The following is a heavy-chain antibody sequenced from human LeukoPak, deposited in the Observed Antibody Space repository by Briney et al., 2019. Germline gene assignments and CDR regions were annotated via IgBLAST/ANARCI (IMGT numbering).Heavy chain of an antibody. Sequence: PGGSLSLSCVASGFTFRSYWMHWVRQDPRKGLVWVSRINGDGRNINYADSVRGRFTISRDNAKNSLYLQMNSLRAEDMALYYCAKDQAAIFGVVSSWFDPWGQGTLVTVS. V-gene: IGHV3-74*01. CDR2: INGDGRNI. CDR1: GFTFRSYW. D-gene: IGHD3-3*01. J-gene: IGHJ5*02. CDR3: AKDQAAIFGVVSSWFDP.